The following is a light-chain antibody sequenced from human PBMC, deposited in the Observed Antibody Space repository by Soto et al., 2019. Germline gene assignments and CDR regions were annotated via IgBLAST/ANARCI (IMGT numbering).Light chain of an antibody. V-gene: IGKV3-15*01. J-gene: IGKJ4*01. CDR2: GAS. CDR1: QRIYTN. CDR3: QQYNFWPPLT. Sequence: ETVMTQSPATLSVSPGERATLSCRASQRIYTNLAWYQHKPGQAPRLLIYGASTRATGVPVRFSGSGSGTELTLTISSLQSEDFAVYYCQQYNFWPPLTFGGGTKVEIK.